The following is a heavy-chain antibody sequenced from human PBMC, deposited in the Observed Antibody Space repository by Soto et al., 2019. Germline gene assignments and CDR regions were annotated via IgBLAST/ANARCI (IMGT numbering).Heavy chain of an antibody. Sequence: ESGGGLVQPGGSLRLSCAASGFTFSSYAMSWVRQAPGEGLEWVSAIVGSGATTHYADSVKGRFTISRDNSKRTVYLQMNSLRAEDTAVYYCAKDGLGYCSSTSCYRHYYYGMDVWGQGTTVTVSS. V-gene: IGHV3-23*01. CDR2: IVGSGATT. CDR1: GFTFSSYA. D-gene: IGHD2-2*02. J-gene: IGHJ6*02. CDR3: AKDGLGYCSSTSCYRHYYYGMDV.